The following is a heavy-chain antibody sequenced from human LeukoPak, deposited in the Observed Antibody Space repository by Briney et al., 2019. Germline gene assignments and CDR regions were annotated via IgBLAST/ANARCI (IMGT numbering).Heavy chain of an antibody. V-gene: IGHV1-18*01. D-gene: IGHD3-9*01. Sequence: VASVQVSCKASGYTFTSYGISWVRQAPGQGLEWMGWISAYNGNTNYAQKLQGRVTMTTDTSTSTAYMELRSLRSDDTAVYYCARSTENVLRYFDWLSPRDWGQGTLVTVSS. CDR3: ARSTENVLRYFDWLSPRD. J-gene: IGHJ4*02. CDR2: ISAYNGNT. CDR1: GYTFTSYG.